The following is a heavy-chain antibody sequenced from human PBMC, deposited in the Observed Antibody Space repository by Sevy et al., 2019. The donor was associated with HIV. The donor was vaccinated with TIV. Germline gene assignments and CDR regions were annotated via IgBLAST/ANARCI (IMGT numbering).Heavy chain of an antibody. Sequence: GGSLRLSCAAFGFPFSNAWMNWVRQAPGKGLEWVGRIKSKTDGGPTDYAAPLKGRFTISRDDSKNTLYLQMNSLKSEDTAVYYCSTEGLYCSGGSCSSEGFDFWGQGTLVTVSS. CDR2: IKSKTDGGPT. D-gene: IGHD2-15*01. CDR1: GFPFSNAW. V-gene: IGHV3-15*01. CDR3: STEGLYCSGGSCSSEGFDF. J-gene: IGHJ4*02.